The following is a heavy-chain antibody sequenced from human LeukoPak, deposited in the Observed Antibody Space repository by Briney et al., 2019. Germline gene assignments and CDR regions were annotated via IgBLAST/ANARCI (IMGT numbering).Heavy chain of an antibody. Sequence: SETLSLTCTVSGGSISSSSYYWSWLPPPPGKGLEWIGCYYYSGSSYSNPSLRSRITRSVDTSNIQFSLKLSSVTAADAAVYYCAREGRITMVRGVGTFDIWGQGTMVTVSS. V-gene: IGHV4-39*01. D-gene: IGHD3-10*01. CDR2: YYYSGSS. CDR3: AREGRITMVRGVGTFDI. CDR1: GGSISSSSYY. J-gene: IGHJ3*02.